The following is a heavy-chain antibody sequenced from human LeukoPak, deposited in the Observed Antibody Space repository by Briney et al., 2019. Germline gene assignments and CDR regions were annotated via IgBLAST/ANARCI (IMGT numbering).Heavy chain of an antibody. D-gene: IGHD5-24*01. CDR1: GYTLTELS. Sequence: GASVKVSCKVSGYTLTELSMHWVRQAPGKGLEWMGGFDPEDGETIYAQKFQGRVTMTEDTSTDTASMELSSLSSEDTAVYYCATFFTDRDGYNAAYFDYWGQGTLVTVSS. J-gene: IGHJ4*02. CDR3: ATFFTDRDGYNAAYFDY. V-gene: IGHV1-24*01. CDR2: FDPEDGET.